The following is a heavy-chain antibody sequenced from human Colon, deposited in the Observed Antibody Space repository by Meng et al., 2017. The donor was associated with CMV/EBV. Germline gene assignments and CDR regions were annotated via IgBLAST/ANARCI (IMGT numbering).Heavy chain of an antibody. J-gene: IGHJ4*02. CDR3: ARVGGSGSYNFDY. D-gene: IGHD3-10*01. CDR1: GFTFSDYY. V-gene: IGHV3-11*05. CDR2: ISSTSSYI. Sequence: VQLVESAGGLVKPGGSLRLSCAASGFTFSDYYMSWIREAPGKGLEWVSYISSTSSYINYADSVKGRFTISRDNAKNSLYLQMNSLRAEDTAVYYCARVGGSGSYNFDYWGQGTLVTVSS.